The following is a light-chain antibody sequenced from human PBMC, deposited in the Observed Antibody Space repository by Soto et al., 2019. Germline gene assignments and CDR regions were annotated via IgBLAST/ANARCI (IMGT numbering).Light chain of an antibody. CDR1: SSDVGGYNY. CDR3: SSYAGSNKSYA. Sequence: QSALTQPPSASGSPGQSVTISCTGTSSDVGGYNYVSWYQQHPGKAPKLMIYEASKRPSGVPDRFSGSKSGNTASLTVSGLQAEDEADYYCSSYAGSNKSYAFGTGTKVTVL. V-gene: IGLV2-8*01. CDR2: EAS. J-gene: IGLJ1*01.